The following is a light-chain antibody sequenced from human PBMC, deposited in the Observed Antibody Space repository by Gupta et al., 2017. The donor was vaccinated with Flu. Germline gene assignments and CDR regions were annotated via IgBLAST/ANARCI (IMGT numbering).Light chain of an antibody. CDR2: KAS. CDR3: QHENNSPWT. V-gene: IGKV1-5*03. CDR1: QTISTW. J-gene: IGKJ1*01. Sequence: DIQMTQSPSTLSASVGDRVTITCRASQTISTWLAWYQQKPGKAPNLLIYKASTLESGVPSRFSGSGSGAEFILTISSRQPDDFATYYCQHENNSPWTFGQGTKVEIK.